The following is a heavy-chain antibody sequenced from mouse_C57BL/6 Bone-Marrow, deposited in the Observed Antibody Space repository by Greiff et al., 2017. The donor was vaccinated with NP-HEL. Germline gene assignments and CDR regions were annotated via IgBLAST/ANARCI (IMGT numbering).Heavy chain of an antibody. CDR3: ARGKMYDYVDY. J-gene: IGHJ2*01. CDR2: IYPGSGST. V-gene: IGHV1-55*01. Sequence: QVQLKQSGAELVKPGASVKMSCKASGYTFTSYWITWVKQRPGQGLEWIGDIYPGSGSTNYNEKFKSKATLTVDTSSSTAYMQLSSLTSEDSAVYYCARGKMYDYVDYWGQGTTLTVSS. CDR1: GYTFTSYW. D-gene: IGHD2-3*01.